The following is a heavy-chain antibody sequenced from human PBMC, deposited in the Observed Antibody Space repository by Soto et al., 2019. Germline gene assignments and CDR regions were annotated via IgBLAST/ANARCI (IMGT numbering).Heavy chain of an antibody. CDR1: GGTFSSYA. J-gene: IGHJ6*02. CDR3: ARHVPTAGYYYGMDV. V-gene: IGHV1-69*12. Sequence: QVQLVQSGAEVKKPGSSVKVSCMASGGTFSSYAISWVRQAPGQGLEWMGGIIPIFGTANYAQKFQGRVTITADESTSTAYMELSSLRSEDTAVYFCARHVPTAGYYYGMDVWGQGTTVTVSS. D-gene: IGHD2-2*01. CDR2: IIPIFGTA.